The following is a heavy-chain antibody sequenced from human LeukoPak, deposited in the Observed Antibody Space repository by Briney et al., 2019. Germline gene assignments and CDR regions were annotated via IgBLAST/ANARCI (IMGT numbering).Heavy chain of an antibody. V-gene: IGHV4-4*02. D-gene: IGHD5-24*01. J-gene: IGHJ4*02. Sequence: SGTLSLTCAVSGGSISSSNWWTWVRQTPGKGLEWIGEIYHSGRTSYNPSLKSRVTISVDKTNNQFSMKLTSVTAADAAVYYCAKNRDNHFDYCGQATLGTASS. CDR2: IYHSGRT. CDR3: AKNRDNHFDY. CDR1: GGSISSSNW.